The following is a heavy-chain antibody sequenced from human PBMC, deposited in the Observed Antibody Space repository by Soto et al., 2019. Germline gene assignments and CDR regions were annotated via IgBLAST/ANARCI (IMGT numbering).Heavy chain of an antibody. Sequence: SETLSLTCSVSGDSMATGGHYYNCIRHLPGKGLEWIGYIYYSGATHYSPSLRPRATISIDTSKNQFSLRLISVTAADTALYFCARDKDLAPTVWGYWGQGIQVTVSS. J-gene: IGHJ4*02. V-gene: IGHV4-31*02. CDR1: GDSMATGGHY. CDR2: IYYSGAT. D-gene: IGHD7-27*01. CDR3: ARDKDLAPTVWGY.